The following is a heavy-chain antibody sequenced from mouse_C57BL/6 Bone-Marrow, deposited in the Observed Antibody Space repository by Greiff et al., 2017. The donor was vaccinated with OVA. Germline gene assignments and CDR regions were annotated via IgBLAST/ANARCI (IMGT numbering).Heavy chain of an antibody. CDR3: ARKETYDYAMDY. J-gene: IGHJ4*01. CDR1: GFSLTSYG. Sequence: VQLQQSGPGLVQPSQSLSITCTVSGFSLTSYGVHWVRQSPGTGLEWLGVIWSGGSTDYNAAFISRLSISKVNSKSKVFFIMNSLQADDTAIYYCARKETYDYAMDYWGQGTSVTVSS. CDR2: IWSGGST. V-gene: IGHV2-2*01.